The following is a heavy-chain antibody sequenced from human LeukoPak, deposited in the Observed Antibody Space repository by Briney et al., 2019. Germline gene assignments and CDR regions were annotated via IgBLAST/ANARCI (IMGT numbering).Heavy chain of an antibody. J-gene: IGHJ5*02. D-gene: IGHD6-13*01. CDR1: GGSISSGSYY. Sequence: KPSQTLSLNCTVSGGSISSGSYYWSWIRQPPRKGLEWIGRIYTSGSTTYNPSLKSRVTISVDTSKNQFSLRLSSVTAADTAVYYCARGSQYSSSFMIDPWGQGTLVTVSS. V-gene: IGHV4-61*02. CDR3: ARGSQYSSSFMIDP. CDR2: IYTSGST.